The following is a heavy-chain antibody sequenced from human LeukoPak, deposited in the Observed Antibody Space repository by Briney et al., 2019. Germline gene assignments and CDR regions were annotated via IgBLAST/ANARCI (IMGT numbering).Heavy chain of an antibody. CDR2: ISGSGGST. V-gene: IGHV3-23*01. D-gene: IGHD3-9*01. CDR1: GFTFSSYA. CDR3: AKDYVPPITILTGWYNWFDP. Sequence: PGGSLRLSCAASGFTFSSYAMSWVRQAPGKGLEWVSAISGSGGSTYYADSVKGRFTISRDNSKNTLYLQMNSLRAEDTAVYYCAKDYVPPITILTGWYNWFDPWGQGTLVTVSS. J-gene: IGHJ5*02.